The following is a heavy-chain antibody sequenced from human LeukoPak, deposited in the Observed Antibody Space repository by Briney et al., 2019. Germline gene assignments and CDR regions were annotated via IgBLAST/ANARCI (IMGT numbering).Heavy chain of an antibody. Sequence: SETLSLTCTVSGGSISSGGYSWSWIRQPPGKGLEWIGYIYHSGSTYYNPSLKSRVTISVDRSKNQFSLKLSSVTAADTAVYYRARGYSSSSEDYFDYWGQGTLVTVSS. CDR1: GGSISSGGYS. V-gene: IGHV4-30-2*01. CDR3: ARGYSSSSEDYFDY. D-gene: IGHD6-13*01. CDR2: IYHSGST. J-gene: IGHJ4*02.